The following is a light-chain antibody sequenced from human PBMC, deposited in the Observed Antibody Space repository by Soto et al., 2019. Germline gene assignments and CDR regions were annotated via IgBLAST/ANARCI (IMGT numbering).Light chain of an antibody. CDR1: QSISSY. CDR2: AAS. V-gene: IGKV1-39*01. CDR3: QQSSSTVLT. Sequence: DIQMTQSPSSLSASVGDRVTITCRASQSISSYLNLYQQKQGKAPKLLIYAASSLQGGVPSRFRCSGSGTDFTLTISSLQREDCAIFYCQQSSSTVLTFGGGTKVEIK. J-gene: IGKJ4*01.